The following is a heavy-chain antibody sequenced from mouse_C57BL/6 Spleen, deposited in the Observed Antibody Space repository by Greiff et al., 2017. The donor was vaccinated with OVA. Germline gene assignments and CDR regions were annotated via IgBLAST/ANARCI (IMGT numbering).Heavy chain of an antibody. J-gene: IGHJ2*01. V-gene: IGHV1-19*01. Sequence: VQLKQSGPVLVKPGASVKMSCKASGYTFTDYYMNWVKQSHGKSLEWIGVINPYNGGTSYNQKFKGKATLTVDKSSSTAYMELNSLTSEDSAVYYCARQETTVVGPFFDYWGQGTTLTVSS. CDR1: GYTFTDYY. CDR3: ARQETTVVGPFFDY. CDR2: INPYNGGT. D-gene: IGHD1-1*01.